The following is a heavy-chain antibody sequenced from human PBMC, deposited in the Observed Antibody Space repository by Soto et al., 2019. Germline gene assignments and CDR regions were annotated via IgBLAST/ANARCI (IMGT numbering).Heavy chain of an antibody. Sequence: QVQLVQSGAEVKKPGASVKVSCKASGYTFASYASSWMRQAPGQGLEWMGWISAYNGNTNYAQKLQGRVTMTTDTATSPTYMELRSLRSDDTAVYYCARDPPPPDYWGQGTLVTVSS. J-gene: IGHJ4*02. V-gene: IGHV1-18*01. CDR2: ISAYNGNT. CDR3: ARDPPPPDY. CDR1: GYTFASYA.